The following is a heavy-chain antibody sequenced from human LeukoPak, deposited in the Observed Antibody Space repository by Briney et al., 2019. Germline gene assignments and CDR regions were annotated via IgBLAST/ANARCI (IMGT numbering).Heavy chain of an antibody. D-gene: IGHD1-1*01. Sequence: TGGSLTLSCAASGFPFNDHPMHWIRLAPHKGLEWVAVISYDGLNKYYSHSVKDRFTVSRDNVNKILNLQMNRLRTEDTAVYYCARDLGILWKLAYSWGQGTLVTVSS. V-gene: IGHV3-30*04. J-gene: IGHJ4*02. CDR1: GFPFNDHP. CDR3: ARDLGILWKLAYS. CDR2: ISYDGLNK.